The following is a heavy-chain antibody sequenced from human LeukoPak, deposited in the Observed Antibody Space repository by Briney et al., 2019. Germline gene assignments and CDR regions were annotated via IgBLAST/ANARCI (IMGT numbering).Heavy chain of an antibody. J-gene: IGHJ4*02. CDR1: GYTFTSSG. Sequence: GASVKVSCTASGYTFTSSGISWVRQAPGQGLEWMGWISAYNGNTNYAQKLQGRVTMTTDTSTSTAYMELRSLRSDDTAVYYCARQYYYDSSGLGYDYWGQGTLVTVSS. D-gene: IGHD3-22*01. V-gene: IGHV1-18*01. CDR3: ARQYYYDSSGLGYDY. CDR2: ISAYNGNT.